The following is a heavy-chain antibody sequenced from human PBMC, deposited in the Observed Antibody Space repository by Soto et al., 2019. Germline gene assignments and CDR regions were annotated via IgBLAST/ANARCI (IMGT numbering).Heavy chain of an antibody. J-gene: IGHJ4*02. CDR2: IRGETNGGTA. D-gene: IGHD3-22*01. CDR1: GFKISSSS. V-gene: IGHV3-49*04. Sequence: GGSLRLSCAAFGFKISSSSMNWVRQAPGKGLEWVGFIRGETNGGTADYAASLKGRITISRDDSKSIAYLEINSLQTEDTAVYYCTRYYYESSGYYVYWGQGTLVTVSS. CDR3: TRYYYESSGYYVY.